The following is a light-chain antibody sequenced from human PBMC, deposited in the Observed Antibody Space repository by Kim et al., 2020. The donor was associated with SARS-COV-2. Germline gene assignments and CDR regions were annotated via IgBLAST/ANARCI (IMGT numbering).Light chain of an antibody. Sequence: SPGERATLSCRASQSVSSNLAWYQQKPGQATRLLIYGASTRATGIPARFSGSGSGTEFTLTISSLQSEDFAVYYCQQYNNWPRWTFGQGTKVDIK. J-gene: IGKJ1*01. V-gene: IGKV3-15*01. CDR3: QQYNNWPRWT. CDR2: GAS. CDR1: QSVSSN.